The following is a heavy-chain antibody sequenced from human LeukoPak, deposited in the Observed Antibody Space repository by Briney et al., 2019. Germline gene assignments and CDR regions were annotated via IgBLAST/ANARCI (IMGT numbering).Heavy chain of an antibody. CDR1: GGSFSGYY. CDR3: ARGSPSGTSTSCPFVDY. CDR2: INHSGST. V-gene: IGHV4-34*01. D-gene: IGHD2-2*01. Sequence: PSETLSLTCAVYGGSFSGYYWSWIRQPPGKGLEWIGEINHSGSTNYNPSLKSRVTISVDTSKNQFSLKLSSVTAADTAVYYCARGSPSGTSTSCPFVDYWGQGTLVTVSS. J-gene: IGHJ4*02.